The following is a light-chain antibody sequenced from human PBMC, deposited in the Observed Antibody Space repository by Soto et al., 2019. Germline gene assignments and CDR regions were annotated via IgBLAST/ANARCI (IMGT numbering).Light chain of an antibody. J-gene: IGKJ5*01. CDR1: QGLVHSDGNTY. CDR2: WVP. CDR3: LQTTHWPHT. Sequence: DVVMTQSPLSLPVTLGQPASISCRSSQGLVHSDGNTYLNWYQQRPGQSPRRLFYWVPHGDSGVPDRFSGSGSGTDFTLKISRVEAEDIGVYFCLQTTHWPHTFGQGTRLEIK. V-gene: IGKV2-30*02.